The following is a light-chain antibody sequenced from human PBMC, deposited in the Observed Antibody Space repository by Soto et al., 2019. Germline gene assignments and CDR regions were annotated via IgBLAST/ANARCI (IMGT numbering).Light chain of an antibody. V-gene: IGLV2-23*01. J-gene: IGLJ1*01. Sequence: QSALTQPASMSGSPGQSITISCTGTSSDVGSYNLVSWYQHHPGEAPKLIIYDANKRPSGISNRFSGSKSGNTASLTISGLQAEDEADYYCCSYAGSTTFYVFGIGTQVTV. CDR3: CSYAGSTTFYV. CDR1: SSDVGSYNL. CDR2: DAN.